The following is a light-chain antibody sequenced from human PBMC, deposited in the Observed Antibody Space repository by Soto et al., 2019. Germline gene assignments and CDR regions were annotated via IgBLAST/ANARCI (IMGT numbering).Light chain of an antibody. J-gene: IGKJ4*01. CDR2: DAS. Sequence: EIVLTQSPATLSLSPGERDTLSCRASQSVSSYLAWYQQKPGQAPRLLIYDASNSATGIPARFSGSGSGTDFTLTISSLELEDFAVYYCQQRSNWPPLTFGGGTKVDIK. V-gene: IGKV3-11*01. CDR1: QSVSSY. CDR3: QQRSNWPPLT.